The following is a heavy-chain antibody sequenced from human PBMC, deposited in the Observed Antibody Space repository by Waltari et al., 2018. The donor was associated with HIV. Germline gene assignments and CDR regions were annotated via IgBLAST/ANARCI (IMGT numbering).Heavy chain of an antibody. CDR2: INHSGST. D-gene: IGHD1-1*01. J-gene: IGHJ3*02. CDR1: GGSFSGYY. CDR3: ATRSWGWGVWNDDAFDI. V-gene: IGHV4-34*01. Sequence: QVQLQQWGAGLLKPSETLSLTCAVYGGSFSGYYWSWIRQPPGKGLEWIGEINHSGSTNYNPSLKSRVTISVDTSKNQFSLKLSSVTAADTAVYYCATRSWGWGVWNDDAFDIWGQGTMVTVSS.